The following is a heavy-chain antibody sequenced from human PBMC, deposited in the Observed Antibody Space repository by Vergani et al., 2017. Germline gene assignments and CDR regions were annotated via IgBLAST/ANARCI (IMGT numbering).Heavy chain of an antibody. CDR1: GGTFSSYA. CDR3: AKLTGFTIFGVVIRADAFDI. J-gene: IGHJ3*02. Sequence: QVQLVQSGAEVKKPGSSVKVSCKASGGTFSSYAISWVRQAPGQGLEWMGRIIPIFGTANYAQKFQGRVTITADESTSTAYMELSSLRSEDTAVYYCAKLTGFTIFGVVIRADAFDIWGKGTTVTVSS. CDR2: IIPIFGTA. D-gene: IGHD3-3*01. V-gene: IGHV1-69*18.